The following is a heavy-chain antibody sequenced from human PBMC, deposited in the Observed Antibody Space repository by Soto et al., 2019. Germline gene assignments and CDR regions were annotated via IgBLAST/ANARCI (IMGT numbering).Heavy chain of an antibody. J-gene: IGHJ5*02. CDR1: GFTFDDYA. V-gene: IGHV3-74*01. CDR3: ARESGDWPLNWFDP. Sequence: GGSLRLSCAASGFTFDDYAMHWVRQRPGEGLVWVSRITSDGKSKAYAESVKGRFAISRDNAKNTLYLQMNGLTAEDTAVYYCARESGDWPLNWFDPWGLGTLVTVSS. D-gene: IGHD2-21*02. CDR2: ITSDGKSK.